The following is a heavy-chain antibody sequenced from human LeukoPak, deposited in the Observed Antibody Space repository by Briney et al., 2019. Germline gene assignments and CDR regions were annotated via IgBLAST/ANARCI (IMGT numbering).Heavy chain of an antibody. CDR2: ITYGGKT. CDR3: TRGRAAVTMVIYYYYPMDV. J-gene: IGHJ6*02. Sequence: SETLSLTFTVSSGSIHTNLYYWGWVRQPPGKGLEWIGSITYGGKTYYNPSLKSRLIISADTSKNRFSLKLTSVTAADTALYYCTRGRAAVTMVIYYYYPMDVWGQGTALTVS. D-gene: IGHD6-13*01. CDR1: SGSIHTNLYY. V-gene: IGHV4-39*07.